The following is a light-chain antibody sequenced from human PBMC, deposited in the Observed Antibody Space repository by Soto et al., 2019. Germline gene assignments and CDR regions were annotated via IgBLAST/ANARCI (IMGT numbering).Light chain of an antibody. J-gene: IGLJ1*01. Sequence: QAVVTQPASVSGSSGQSITISCTGTSSDVGSYNLVSWYQQHPGKAPKLMIYEGSKRPSGVSNRFSGSKSGNTASLTISGLQAEDEADYYCCSYAGSSTLVFGTGTKLTVL. V-gene: IGLV2-23*01. CDR1: SSDVGSYNL. CDR3: CSYAGSSTLV. CDR2: EGS.